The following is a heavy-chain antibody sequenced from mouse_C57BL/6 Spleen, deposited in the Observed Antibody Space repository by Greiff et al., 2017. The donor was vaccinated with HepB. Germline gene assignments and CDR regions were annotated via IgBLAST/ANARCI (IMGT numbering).Heavy chain of an antibody. V-gene: IGHV1-82*01. D-gene: IGHD3-2*02. CDR2: IYPGDGDT. Sequence: QVQLQQSGPELVKPGASVKISCKASGYSFSSSWMNWVKQRPGKGLEWIGRIYPGDGDTNYNGKFKGKATLTADKSSSTAYMQLSSLTSEDSAVYFCARFETAQATVDYWGQGTTLTVSS. CDR3: ARFETAQATVDY. J-gene: IGHJ2*01. CDR1: GYSFSSSW.